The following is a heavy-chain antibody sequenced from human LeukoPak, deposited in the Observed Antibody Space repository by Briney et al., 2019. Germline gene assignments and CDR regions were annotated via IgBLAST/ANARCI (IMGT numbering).Heavy chain of an antibody. Sequence: ASETLSLTCTVSGGPIENYYWSWIRQPPGRGLEWIGYVDSSGSTTYNPSLKRRVTMSVETSKNHFSLRLNSVTAADTAVYYCARTGFYYASGSYYYDNYFFEYWGQGTLVTVSS. D-gene: IGHD3-22*01. CDR3: ARTGFYYASGSYYYDNYFFEY. J-gene: IGHJ4*02. CDR2: VDSSGST. V-gene: IGHV4-59*01. CDR1: GGPIENYY.